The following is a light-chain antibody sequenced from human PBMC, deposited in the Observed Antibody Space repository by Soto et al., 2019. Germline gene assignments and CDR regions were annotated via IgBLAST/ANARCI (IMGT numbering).Light chain of an antibody. CDR3: HQYGGSRLT. CDR2: HAS. V-gene: IGKV3-20*01. J-gene: IGKJ4*01. Sequence: EIVLTQSPGTLSLSPGERATLSCRASQSVNNKYLAWYQQKLGQAPRLLIYHASSRATGIPDRFSGSGSMTDFTLTISSLEPEDFAFYYSHQYGGSRLTFGGGTKVEIK. CDR1: QSVNNKY.